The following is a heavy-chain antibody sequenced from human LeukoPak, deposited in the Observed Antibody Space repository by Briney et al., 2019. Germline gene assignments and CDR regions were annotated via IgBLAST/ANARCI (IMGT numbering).Heavy chain of an antibody. V-gene: IGHV4-61*02. CDR2: IYTSGST. Sequence: SETLSLTCTVSGGSISSGSYYWSWIRQPAGKGLEWIGRIYTSGSTNYNPSLKSRVTISVDTSKNQFSLKLSSVTAADTAVYYCARANPATRRYYDILTGYYPYYFDYWGQGTLVTVSS. CDR3: ARANPATRRYYDILTGYYPYYFDY. J-gene: IGHJ4*02. D-gene: IGHD3-9*01. CDR1: GGSISSGSYY.